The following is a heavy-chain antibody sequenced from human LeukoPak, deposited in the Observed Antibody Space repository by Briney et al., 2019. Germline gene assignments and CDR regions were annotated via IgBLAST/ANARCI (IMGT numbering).Heavy chain of an antibody. D-gene: IGHD2-15*01. CDR3: AGGPGVYCSGGSCWVY. Sequence: ASVKVSCKASGYTFTGYYMHWVRQAPGQALEWMGWIYPNSDGTNYAQKFQGRVTMTRDTSISTAYMELSRLRSDDTAVYYCAGGPGVYCSGGSCWVYWGQGTLVTVSS. CDR1: GYTFTGYY. V-gene: IGHV1-2*02. CDR2: IYPNSDGT. J-gene: IGHJ4*02.